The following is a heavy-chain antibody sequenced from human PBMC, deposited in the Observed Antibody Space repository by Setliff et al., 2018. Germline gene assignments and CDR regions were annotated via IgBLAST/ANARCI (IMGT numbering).Heavy chain of an antibody. J-gene: IGHJ4*02. CDR2: IYHSGST. Sequence: SETLSLTCTVSGGSISSDDYYWSWIRQPPGKGLEWIGYIYHSGSTYYNPSLKSRVTISVDTSKNQFSLKLSSVTAADTAVYYCATRIEGYSYGHHYFDYWGQGTLVTVSS. CDR3: ATRIEGYSYGHHYFDY. D-gene: IGHD5-18*01. V-gene: IGHV4-30-4*01. CDR1: GGSISSDDYY.